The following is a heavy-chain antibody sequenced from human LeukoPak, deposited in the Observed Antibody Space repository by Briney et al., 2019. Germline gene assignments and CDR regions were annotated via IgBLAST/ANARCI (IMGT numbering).Heavy chain of an antibody. V-gene: IGHV1-24*01. CDR3: ARAQYSSLFDP. D-gene: IGHD6-6*01. CDR2: LDPERGER. CDR1: GYTLTELS. Sequence: GASLKVSCKVSGYTLTELSTHWLRQAPGERLEWMGGLDPERGERIYAQNFQGRVTMTEDTSTSTAYMELRSLRSDDTAVYYCARAQYSSLFDPWGQGTLVTVSS. J-gene: IGHJ5*02.